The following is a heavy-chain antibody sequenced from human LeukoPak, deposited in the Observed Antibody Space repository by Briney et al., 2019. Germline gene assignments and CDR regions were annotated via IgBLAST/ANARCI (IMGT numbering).Heavy chain of an antibody. CDR1: GYTFISYD. V-gene: IGHV1-8*01. Sequence: ASVKVSCKASGYTFISYDIVWLRQATGQGLEWMGYMNPKSGNTDYVQNFQGRVTMTRDTSITTAHMELSGLRSEVTAVYYCARKIASTRLGVRYYYMDVWGEGTTVTISS. J-gene: IGHJ6*03. CDR3: ARKIASTRLGVRYYYMDV. D-gene: IGHD2-2*01. CDR2: MNPKSGNT.